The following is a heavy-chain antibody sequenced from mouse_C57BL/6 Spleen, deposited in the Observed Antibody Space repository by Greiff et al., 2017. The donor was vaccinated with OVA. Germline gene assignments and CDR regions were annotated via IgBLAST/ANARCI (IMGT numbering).Heavy chain of an antibody. CDR2: IDPSDSYT. CDR3: ARRGLRDWYFDV. D-gene: IGHD2-4*01. CDR1: GYTFTSYW. Sequence: VQLQQPGAELVKPGASVKLSCKASGYTFTSYWMHWVKQRPGRGLEWIGEIDPSDSYTNYNQKFKGKATLTVDTSSSTAYMQLSSLTSEDSAVYYCARRGLRDWYFDVWGTGTTVTVSS. J-gene: IGHJ1*03. V-gene: IGHV1-69*02.